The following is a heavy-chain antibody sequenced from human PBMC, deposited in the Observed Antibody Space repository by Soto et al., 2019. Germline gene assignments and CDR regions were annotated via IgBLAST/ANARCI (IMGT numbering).Heavy chain of an antibody. CDR2: IYYSGST. D-gene: IGHD5-12*01. J-gene: IGHJ4*02. CDR1: GGSISSGGYY. V-gene: IGHV4-31*03. Sequence: SETLSLTCTVSGGSISSGGYYWSWIRQHPGKGLEWIGYIYYSGSTYYNPSLKSRVTISVDTSKNQFSLKLSSVTAADTAVYYCAREVQMATTHFDYWGQGTLVTVSS. CDR3: AREVQMATTHFDY.